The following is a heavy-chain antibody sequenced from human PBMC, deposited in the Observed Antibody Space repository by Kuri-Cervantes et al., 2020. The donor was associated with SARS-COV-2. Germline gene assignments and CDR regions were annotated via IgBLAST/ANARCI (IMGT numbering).Heavy chain of an antibody. D-gene: IGHD2-8*01. V-gene: IGHV1-46*01. CDR1: GYSFSGHY. Sequence: ASVKVSCKAFGYSFSGHYMYWVRQAPGQGLEWMGIINPSGSGTRYPQRFQDRISMTRDTSTSTAYMELSRLRSDDTAVYYCARGGIVLMVYAQDDTNWFDPWGQGTLVTVSS. J-gene: IGHJ5*02. CDR3: ARGGIVLMVYAQDDTNWFDP. CDR2: INPSGSGT.